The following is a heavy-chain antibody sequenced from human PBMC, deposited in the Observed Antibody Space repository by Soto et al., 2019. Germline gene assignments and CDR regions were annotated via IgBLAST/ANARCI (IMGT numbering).Heavy chain of an antibody. CDR1: GGSVSSGSYY. CDR3: ERDPHAADGMDV. D-gene: IGHD6-25*01. J-gene: IGHJ6*02. V-gene: IGHV4-61*01. Sequence: QVQLQESGPGLVKPSETLSLTCTVSGGSVSSGSYYWSWIRQPPGKVLEWIGYIYYSGSTNYNASLKSRVTKAVYTSKNQFSRKLSSVTAADTAVYYCERDPHAADGMDVWGQGTNVTVSS. CDR2: IYYSGST.